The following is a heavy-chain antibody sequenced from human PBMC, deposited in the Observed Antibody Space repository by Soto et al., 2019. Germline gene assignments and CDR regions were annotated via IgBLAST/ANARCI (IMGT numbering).Heavy chain of an antibody. D-gene: IGHD2-2*01. V-gene: IGHV1-69*06. J-gene: IGHJ6*02. CDR2: IIPIFGTA. CDR1: GGTFSSYA. CDR3: ASGDGVVVPAASSRGYYYYGMDV. Sequence: SVKVSCKASGGTFSSYAISWVRQAPGQGLEWMGGIIPIFGTANYAQKFRGRVTITADKSTSTAYMELSSLRSEDTAVYYCASGDGVVVPAASSRGYYYYGMDVWGQGTTVTVSS.